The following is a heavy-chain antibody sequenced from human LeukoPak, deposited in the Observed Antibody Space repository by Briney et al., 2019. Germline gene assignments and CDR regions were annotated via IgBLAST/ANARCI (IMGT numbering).Heavy chain of an antibody. CDR3: AKDSSQELLSGYYSLFDL. Sequence: GGSLRLSCAASGFTVSSNYMSWVRQAPGKGLEWVAVISYDGSNKYYADSVKGRFTISRDNSKNTLYLQMNSLRAEDTAVYYCAKDSSQELLSGYYSLFDLWGRGTLVTVSS. CDR1: GFTVSSNY. CDR2: ISYDGSNK. D-gene: IGHD3-22*01. J-gene: IGHJ2*01. V-gene: IGHV3-30*18.